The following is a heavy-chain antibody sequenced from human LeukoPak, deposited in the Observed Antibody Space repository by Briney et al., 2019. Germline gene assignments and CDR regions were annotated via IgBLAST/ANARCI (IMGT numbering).Heavy chain of an antibody. D-gene: IGHD3-22*01. CDR2: ISGGGGST. J-gene: IGHJ3*02. CDR3: AKDQPTPYYYDSSGYFGI. Sequence: PGGSLRLSCAASGFTFSSYAMSWVRQAPGKGLEWVSAISGGGGSTYYADSVKGRFTISRDNSKNTLYLQMNSLRAEDTAVYYCAKDQPTPYYYDSSGYFGIWGQGTMVTVSS. V-gene: IGHV3-23*01. CDR1: GFTFSSYA.